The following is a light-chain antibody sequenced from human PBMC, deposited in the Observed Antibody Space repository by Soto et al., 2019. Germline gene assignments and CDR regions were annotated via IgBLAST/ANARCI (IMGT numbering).Light chain of an antibody. J-gene: IGKJ4*01. Sequence: EMLMTQSPATLSVSPGERATPSCKTSQTMTTNLPWYQQKPGQDSRLLISGASTTPTGIPARFSGSGAGTDVHLTSGGLGREGFGVYYCQQCKVWPRTFGGGTKVDI. CDR3: QQCKVWPRT. V-gene: IGKV3D-15*01. CDR2: GAS. CDR1: QTMTTN.